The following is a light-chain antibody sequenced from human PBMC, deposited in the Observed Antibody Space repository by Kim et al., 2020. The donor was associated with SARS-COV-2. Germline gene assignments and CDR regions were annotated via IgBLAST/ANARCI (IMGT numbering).Light chain of an antibody. CDR1: SGSIASNY. Sequence: NFMLIQPHSVSESPGKTVTISCTRSSGSIASNYVQWYQQRPGSAPTTVIYEDNQRPSGVPDRFSGSIDSSSNSASLTISGLKTEDEADYYCQSYDSSNLVFGGGTQLTVL. CDR3: QSYDSSNLV. J-gene: IGLJ3*02. CDR2: EDN. V-gene: IGLV6-57*04.